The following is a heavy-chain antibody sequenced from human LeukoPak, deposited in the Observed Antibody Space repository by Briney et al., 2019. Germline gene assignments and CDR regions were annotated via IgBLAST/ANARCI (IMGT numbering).Heavy chain of an antibody. J-gene: IGHJ4*02. V-gene: IGHV1-18*01. CDR2: SSAYNGNT. D-gene: IGHD5-18*01. CDR1: GYTFTSFG. CDR3: AREGSYGYLFDY. Sequence: ASVKVSCKASGYTFTSFGISWVRQAPGQGLEWMGWSSAYNGNTNYAQKFQGRVTMTTDTSTSTAYMEVRSLRSDDTAVYYCAREGSYGYLFDYWGQGTLVTVSS.